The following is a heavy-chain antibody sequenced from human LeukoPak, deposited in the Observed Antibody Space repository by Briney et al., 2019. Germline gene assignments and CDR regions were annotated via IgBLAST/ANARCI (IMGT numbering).Heavy chain of an antibody. J-gene: IGHJ4*02. CDR3: ALGWELFDY. V-gene: IGHV1-46*01. D-gene: IGHD1-26*01. CDR1: GYTLTNHY. CDR2: LNPRSGST. Sequence: SVKVSCKASGYTLTNHYRHWVRQAPGQGLEWMGVLNPRSGSTTYAHQFQGRITMTRDTSTSTVYMELSSLRSEDTAVYYCALGWELFDYWGQGTLVTVSS.